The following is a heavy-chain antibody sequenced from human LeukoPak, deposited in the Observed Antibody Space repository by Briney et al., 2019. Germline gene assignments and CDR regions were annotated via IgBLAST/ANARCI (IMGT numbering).Heavy chain of an antibody. J-gene: IGHJ4*02. CDR3: ARGYDSKSTYFDY. CDR2: IYYSGST. Sequence: SETLSLTCTVSGGSISGYYWNWIRQPPGKGLEWIGYIYYSGSTNYNPSLKSRVTILVDTSKNQFSLRLNSVTAADTAVYYCARGYDSKSTYFDYWGQGTLVTVSS. CDR1: GGSISGYY. V-gene: IGHV4-59*01. D-gene: IGHD5-12*01.